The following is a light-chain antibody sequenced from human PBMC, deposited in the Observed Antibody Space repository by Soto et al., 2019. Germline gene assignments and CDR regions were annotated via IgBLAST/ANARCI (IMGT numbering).Light chain of an antibody. Sequence: QLVLTQSPSASASLGASVKLTCTLSSGHSSYAIAWHQQQPEKGPRYLMKLNSDGSHNKGDGIPDRFSGSSSGAERYLIISSLHSEDEADYYCQTWGTGIPVFGGGTKVTVL. V-gene: IGLV4-69*01. CDR2: LNSDGSH. CDR1: SGHSSYA. CDR3: QTWGTGIPV. J-gene: IGLJ2*01.